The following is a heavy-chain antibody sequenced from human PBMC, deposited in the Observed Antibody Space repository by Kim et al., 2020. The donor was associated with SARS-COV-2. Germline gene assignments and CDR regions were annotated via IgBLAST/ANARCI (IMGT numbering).Heavy chain of an antibody. Sequence: GGSLRLSCAASGFMFSNYGIHWVRQAPGKGLEWVAVIWYDGSKKYFADSVKGRFTISRDNSKNTVFLQVNSLRAEDTAVYYCAKALDQYDYDSSGLDYWGQGTLVTVSS. CDR3: AKALDQYDYDSSGLDY. D-gene: IGHD3-22*01. J-gene: IGHJ4*02. V-gene: IGHV3-33*06. CDR2: IWYDGSKK. CDR1: GFMFSNYG.